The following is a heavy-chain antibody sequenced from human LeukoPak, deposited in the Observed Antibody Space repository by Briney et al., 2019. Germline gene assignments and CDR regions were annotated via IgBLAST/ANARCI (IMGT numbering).Heavy chain of an antibody. D-gene: IGHD5-18*01. J-gene: IGHJ4*02. CDR3: ARDKRIQLWFSFDY. V-gene: IGHV3-21*01. CDR2: ISSSSSYI. CDR1: GFTFSSYS. Sequence: GGSLRLSCAASGFTFSSYSMNWVRQAPGKGLEWVSSISSSSSYIYYADSVKGRFTISRDNAKNSLYLQMNSLRAEDTAVYYCARDKRIQLWFSFDYWGQGTLVTVSS.